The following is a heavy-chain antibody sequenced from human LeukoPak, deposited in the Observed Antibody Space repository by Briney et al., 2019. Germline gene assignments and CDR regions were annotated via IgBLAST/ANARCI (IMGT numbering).Heavy chain of an antibody. CDR3: ARLEQAAMVPLDY. V-gene: IGHV5-51*01. J-gene: IGHJ4*02. CDR1: GYNFATHW. CDR2: IYPGDSDT. Sequence: GESLKISCKGSGYNFATHWITWVRQMPGKGLEWMGIIYPGDSDTRYSPSFQGQVTISADKSISTAYLQWSSLKASDTAMYYCARLEQAAMVPLDYWGQGTLVTVSS. D-gene: IGHD5-18*01.